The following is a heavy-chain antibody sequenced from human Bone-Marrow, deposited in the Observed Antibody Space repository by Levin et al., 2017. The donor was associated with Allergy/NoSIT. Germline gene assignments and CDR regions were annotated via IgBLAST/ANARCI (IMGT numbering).Heavy chain of an antibody. V-gene: IGHV3-23*01. CDR3: AREDARYSYANS. D-gene: IGHD2-8*01. J-gene: IGHJ4*02. Sequence: AGGSLRLSCAASGFTLSSYGMSWLRQAPGKGLEWVSAINGGRTYYADSVQGRFTISRDTSKSTLYLQMNSLSAEDSAVYYCAREDARYSYANSWGQGTLVAVSS. CDR2: INGGRT. CDR1: GFTLSSYG.